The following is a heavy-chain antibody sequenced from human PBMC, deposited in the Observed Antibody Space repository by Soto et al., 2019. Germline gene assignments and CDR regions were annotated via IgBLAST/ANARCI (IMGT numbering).Heavy chain of an antibody. J-gene: IGHJ4*02. V-gene: IGHV4-4*07. CDR1: GVSVTSYA. D-gene: IGHD2-21*02. Sequence: SDTLSLTCIVSGVSVTSYAWSWVRQAANKGLEWIGRVFSGVSATYSPSLKSRVRISMDTPENRISLKLDSVTAADSGVYYCTRDGMTTGDTWGPGTLVTVSS. CDR3: TRDGMTTGDT. CDR2: VFSGVSA.